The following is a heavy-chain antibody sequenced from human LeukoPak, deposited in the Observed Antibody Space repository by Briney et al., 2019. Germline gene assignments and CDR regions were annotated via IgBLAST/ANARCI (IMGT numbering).Heavy chain of an antibody. D-gene: IGHD3-10*01. CDR2: IYSDNT. J-gene: IGHJ5*02. Sequence: GGSLRLSCTVSGFTVSTNSMSWVRQAPGKGLEWVSFIYSDNTHYSDSVKGRFTISRDNSKNTLYLQMNSLRAEDTAVYYCARANMVRGVGLFFDRNWFDPWGQGTLVTVSS. CDR1: GFTVSTNS. V-gene: IGHV3-53*01. CDR3: ARANMVRGVGLFFDRNWFDP.